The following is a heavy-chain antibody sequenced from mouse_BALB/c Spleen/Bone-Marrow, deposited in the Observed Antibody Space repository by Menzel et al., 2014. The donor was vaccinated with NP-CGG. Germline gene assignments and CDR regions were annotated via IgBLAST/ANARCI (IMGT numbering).Heavy chain of an antibody. CDR3: AHMYDGYYMFAY. D-gene: IGHD2-3*01. Sequence: VQLVESGTELVRPGVSVKISCKGSGYTFTDYAMHWVKQSHAKSLEWIGVISTYYGDTNYNQKFKGKATMTVDKSSSTAYMELARLTSEDSAIYYCAHMYDGYYMFAYWGQGTLVTVSA. CDR2: ISTYYGDT. V-gene: IGHV1S137*01. J-gene: IGHJ3*01. CDR1: GYTFTDYA.